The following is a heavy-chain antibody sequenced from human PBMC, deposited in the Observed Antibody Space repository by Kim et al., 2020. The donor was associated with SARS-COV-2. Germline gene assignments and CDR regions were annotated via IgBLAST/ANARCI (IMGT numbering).Heavy chain of an antibody. CDR2: IGGCSNKT. J-gene: IGHJ6*01. Sequence: GGSLRLSCAASGFAFDTYAMSWVRQAPGKGLEWVSAIGGCSNKTYYADSLRGRFSISRDNSNNSLYLQMNSLSAEDTAVYYCSKDSYYGYG. D-gene: IGHD2-21*01. CDR3: SKDSYYGYG. CDR1: GFAFDTYA. V-gene: IGHV3-23*01.